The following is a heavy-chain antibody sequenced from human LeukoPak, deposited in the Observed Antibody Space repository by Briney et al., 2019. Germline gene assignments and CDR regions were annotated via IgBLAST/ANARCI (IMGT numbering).Heavy chain of an antibody. Sequence: SETLSLTCTVSGGSISSYYWSWIRQPPGKGLEWIGYIYYSGSTNYNPSLKSRVTISVDTSKNQFSLKLSSVTAADTAVYYCAGTTLYCSSTSCYIGNFDYWGQGTLVTVSP. CDR2: IYYSGST. V-gene: IGHV4-59*01. CDR3: AGTTLYCSSTSCYIGNFDY. CDR1: GGSISSYY. D-gene: IGHD2-2*02. J-gene: IGHJ4*02.